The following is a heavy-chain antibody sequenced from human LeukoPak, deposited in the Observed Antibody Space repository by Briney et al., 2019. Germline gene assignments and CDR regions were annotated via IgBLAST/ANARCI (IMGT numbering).Heavy chain of an antibody. D-gene: IGHD2-8*01. CDR2: ISPSSHDI. V-gene: IGHV3-11*01. CDR3: STDPRLLTY. CDR1: GFSFSDSY. Sequence: PGGSLRLSCVVSGFSFSDSYMTWLRQTPGKGLESLAYISPSSHDIYYADSVKGRFTISRDNARTSLYLQMNSLGPDHTALYYCSTDPRLLTYWGHGTLVTVSS. J-gene: IGHJ4*01.